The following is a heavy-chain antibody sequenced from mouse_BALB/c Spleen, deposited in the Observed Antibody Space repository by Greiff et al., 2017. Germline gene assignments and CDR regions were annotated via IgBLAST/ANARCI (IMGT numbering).Heavy chain of an antibody. Sequence: DVKLVESGGGLVQPGGSRKLSCAASGFTFSSFGMHWVRQAPEKGLEWVAYISSGSSTIYYADTVKGRFTISRDNPKNTLFLQMTSLRSEDTAMYYCADDGFAYWGQGTLVTVSA. CDR1: GFTFSSFG. V-gene: IGHV5-17*02. J-gene: IGHJ3*01. CDR2: ISSGSSTI. CDR3: ADDGFAY. D-gene: IGHD2-12*01.